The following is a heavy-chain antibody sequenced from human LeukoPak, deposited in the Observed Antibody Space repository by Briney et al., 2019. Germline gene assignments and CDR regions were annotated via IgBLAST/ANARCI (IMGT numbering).Heavy chain of an antibody. J-gene: IGHJ4*02. Sequence: SETLSLTCTVSGVSISTYSWSWIRQPPGKGLEWIGYISYSGSTSYNPSLRSRVTISVDTSKNQFSLKLSSVTAADTAVYYCARYSPYYYDSSGLFGFDYWGQGTLVTVSS. D-gene: IGHD3-22*01. CDR3: ARYSPYYYDSSGLFGFDY. CDR2: ISYSGST. V-gene: IGHV4-59*08. CDR1: GVSISTYS.